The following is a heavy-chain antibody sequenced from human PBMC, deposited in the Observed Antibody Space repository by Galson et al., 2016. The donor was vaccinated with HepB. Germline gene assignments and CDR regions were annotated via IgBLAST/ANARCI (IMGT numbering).Heavy chain of an antibody. CDR1: GSTFGTQS. CDR2: ISSSLGTI. J-gene: IGHJ5*02. V-gene: IGHV3-48*01. D-gene: IGHD2-15*01. Sequence: SLRLSCAASGSTFGTQSFNWVRQAPGRGLEWISHISSSLGTIYYPDTVKGRFTISRDNAKNSLYLHMKSLRAEDTAVYFCASGGGTRDWFDPWGQGTLVTVSS. CDR3: ASGGGTRDWFDP.